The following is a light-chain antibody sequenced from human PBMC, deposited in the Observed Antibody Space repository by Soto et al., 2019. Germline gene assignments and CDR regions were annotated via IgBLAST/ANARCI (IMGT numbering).Light chain of an antibody. CDR1: QSVNNY. J-gene: IGKJ5*01. CDR2: DAS. Sequence: EILLTQSPATLSLSPGERATLSCRTSQSVNNYLAWYQQKPGQAPRLLIHDASNRATGIPVRFSGSGSGTDFTLTISGLESEDFAVYYCQQRSDWPPITFGQGTRLDIK. V-gene: IGKV3-11*01. CDR3: QQRSDWPPIT.